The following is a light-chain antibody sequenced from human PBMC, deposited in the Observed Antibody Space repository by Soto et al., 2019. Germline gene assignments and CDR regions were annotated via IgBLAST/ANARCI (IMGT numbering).Light chain of an antibody. CDR2: EGS. CDR1: SSDVGSYNL. CDR3: SSYAGSSTYV. Sequence: QSALTQPASVSGSPGQSITISCTGTSSDVGSYNLVSWYQQHPGKAPKLMIYEGSKRPSGVSNRFSGSKSGNTVSLTISGLQAEDEDDYCSSSYAGSSTYVFGTGTKVTVL. V-gene: IGLV2-23*01. J-gene: IGLJ1*01.